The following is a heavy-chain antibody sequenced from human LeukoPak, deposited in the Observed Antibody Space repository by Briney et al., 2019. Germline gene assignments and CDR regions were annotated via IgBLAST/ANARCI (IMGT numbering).Heavy chain of an antibody. CDR3: ARAGRGGDYYFDY. V-gene: IGHV1-2*02. CDR2: INPNSGGT. CDR1: GYTFTGYY. D-gene: IGHD2-21*02. Sequence: ASVKVSCKASGYTFTGYYMHWVRQAPGQGLEWMGWINPNSGGTNYAQKLQGRVTMTTDTSTSTAYMELRSLRSDDTAVYYCARAGRGGDYYFDYWGQGTLVTVSS. J-gene: IGHJ4*02.